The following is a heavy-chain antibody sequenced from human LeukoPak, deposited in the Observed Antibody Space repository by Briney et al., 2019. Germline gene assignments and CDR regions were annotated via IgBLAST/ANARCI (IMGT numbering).Heavy chain of an antibody. J-gene: IGHJ5*02. CDR1: GFTFSSYA. CDR2: ISYDGSNK. Sequence: GGSLRLSCAASGFTFSSYAMSWVRQAPGKGLEWVAVISYDGSNKYYADSVKGRFTISRDNSKNTLYLQMNSLRAEDTAVYYCAKDPTRLRRSRGPNWFDPWGQGTLVTVSS. D-gene: IGHD4-17*01. V-gene: IGHV3-30*18. CDR3: AKDPTRLRRSRGPNWFDP.